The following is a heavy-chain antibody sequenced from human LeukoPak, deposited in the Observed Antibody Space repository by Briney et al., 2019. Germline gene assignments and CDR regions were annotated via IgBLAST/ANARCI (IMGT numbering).Heavy chain of an antibody. V-gene: IGHV1-8*01. Sequence: ASVKVSCKASGYTFTKYDINWGRQATGQGLEWGGWMNPNSGQAVYAQKFQGRATSTRNTSLNTLYTELSSLRSEDTAVYYCARGLVADFWTPGNYYYYGMDVWGQGTTVTVSS. J-gene: IGHJ6*02. D-gene: IGHD3/OR15-3a*01. CDR1: GYTFTKYD. CDR2: MNPNSGQA. CDR3: ARGLVADFWTPGNYYYYGMDV.